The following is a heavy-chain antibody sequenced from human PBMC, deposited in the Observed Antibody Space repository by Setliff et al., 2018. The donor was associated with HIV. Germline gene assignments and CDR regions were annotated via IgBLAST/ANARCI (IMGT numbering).Heavy chain of an antibody. D-gene: IGHD3-10*01. V-gene: IGHV3-48*01. CDR2: IGTSGHTI. J-gene: IGHJ3*01. Sequence: PGGSLRFSCAASGFTFSGFGMNWVRQAPGGGLEWLSYIGTSGHTIYYADSVKGRFTISRDNARDSVSLQMNSLRGDDTAVYYCARDDPFGESDAFDLWGQGTMVTVSS. CDR3: ARDDPFGESDAFDL. CDR1: GFTFSGFG.